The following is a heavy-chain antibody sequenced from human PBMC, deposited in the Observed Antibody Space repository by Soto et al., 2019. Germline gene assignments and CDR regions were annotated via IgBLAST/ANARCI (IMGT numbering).Heavy chain of an antibody. J-gene: IGHJ4*02. D-gene: IGHD3-3*01. Sequence: PSETLSLTCTVSGASINNNDYYWSWIRQTPGKGLEWIGYVYYSGSTDYIPSLKSRLSMSIDKSQNQFTLKLSSVTAADTAVYYCVSSPVANLGVVSIPYYFDWWGPGTLVPASS. CDR1: GASINNNDYY. V-gene: IGHV4-61*05. CDR3: VSSPVANLGVVSIPYYFDW. CDR2: VYYSGST.